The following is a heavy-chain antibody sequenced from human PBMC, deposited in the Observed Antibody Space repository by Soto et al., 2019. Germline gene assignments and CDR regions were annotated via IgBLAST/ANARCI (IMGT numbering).Heavy chain of an antibody. Sequence: EVQLLESGGGLVQPGGSLRLSCAASGFTFSSYAMSWVRQAPGKGLEWVSAISGSGGSTYYADPVKGRFTISRDNSKNTLYLQMNSVRAEDTAVYYCAKCFSNYGDYMLLPEPFDYWGQGTLVTVSS. CDR1: GFTFSSYA. CDR3: AKCFSNYGDYMLLPEPFDY. J-gene: IGHJ4*02. D-gene: IGHD4-17*01. CDR2: ISGSGGST. V-gene: IGHV3-23*01.